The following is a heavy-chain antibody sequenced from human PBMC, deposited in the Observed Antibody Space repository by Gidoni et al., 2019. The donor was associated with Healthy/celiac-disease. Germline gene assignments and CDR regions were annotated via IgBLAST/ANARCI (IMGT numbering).Heavy chain of an antibody. J-gene: IGHJ3*02. V-gene: IGHV3-11*01. CDR1: GFTFRDYY. D-gene: IGHD4-17*01. CDR2: ISSSGSTI. CDR3: ARGTSYGGNSWSDAFYI. Sequence: QVQMEEPGRGLVKPGGSLRLSCAASGFTFRDYYMSWIRQAPGKGLEWVSYISSSGSTISYADSVKGRFTISRDNAKNSLYLQMNSLRAEDTAVYYCARGTSYGGNSWSDAFYIWGQGTMVTVSS.